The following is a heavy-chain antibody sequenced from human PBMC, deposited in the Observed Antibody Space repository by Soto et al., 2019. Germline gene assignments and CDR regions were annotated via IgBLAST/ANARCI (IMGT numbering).Heavy chain of an antibody. J-gene: IGHJ4*02. D-gene: IGHD3-3*01. V-gene: IGHV3-30-3*01. CDR3: ARIPSLRFLEWLLYENFDY. Sequence: PGGSLRLSCAASGFTFSSYAMHWVRQAPGEGLEWVAVISYDGSNKYYADSVKGRFTISRDNSKNTLYLQMNSLRAEDTAVYYCARIPSLRFLEWLLYENFDYWGQGTLVTVSS. CDR1: GFTFSSYA. CDR2: ISYDGSNK.